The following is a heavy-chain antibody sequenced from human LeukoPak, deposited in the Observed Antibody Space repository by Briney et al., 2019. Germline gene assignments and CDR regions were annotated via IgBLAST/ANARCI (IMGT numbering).Heavy chain of an antibody. D-gene: IGHD2-2*01. CDR2: ISGSGGNT. V-gene: IGHV3-23*01. Sequence: PGGSLRLSCAASGFTFSSYAMSWVRQAPGQGLEWVSAISGSGGNTYYADSVKGRFTISRDNSKNTLYLQMNSLRAEDTAVYYCAKDIVVVPAGDAFDIWGQGTMVTVSS. CDR1: GFTFSSYA. CDR3: AKDIVVVPAGDAFDI. J-gene: IGHJ3*02.